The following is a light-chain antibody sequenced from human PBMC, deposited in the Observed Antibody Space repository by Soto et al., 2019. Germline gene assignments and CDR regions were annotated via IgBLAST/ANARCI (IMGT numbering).Light chain of an antibody. CDR1: QGISNY. Sequence: DIPMTQSPSSLYASVGDRVTITCRASQGISNYLAWYQQKPGKVPNLLIYDASTLQSGLPSRFSASGSGTDFTLTISSLQPEDVSTYYCQKYNSAPWTLGQGTKVEIK. J-gene: IGKJ1*01. CDR2: DAS. CDR3: QKYNSAPWT. V-gene: IGKV1-27*01.